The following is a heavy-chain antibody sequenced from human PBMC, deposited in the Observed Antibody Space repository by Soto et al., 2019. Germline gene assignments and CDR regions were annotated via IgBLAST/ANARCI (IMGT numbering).Heavy chain of an antibody. V-gene: IGHV3-53*05. D-gene: IGHD6-13*01. CDR1: GFTVSSNY. Sequence: GGSLRLSCAASGFTVSSNYMSWVRQAPGKGLEWVSVIYSGGSTYYSDSVKGRFTISRDNSKNTLYLQMNSPRAEDTAVYYCAKDRSSSCFDYWGQGTLVTVSS. J-gene: IGHJ4*02. CDR3: AKDRSSSCFDY. CDR2: IYSGGST.